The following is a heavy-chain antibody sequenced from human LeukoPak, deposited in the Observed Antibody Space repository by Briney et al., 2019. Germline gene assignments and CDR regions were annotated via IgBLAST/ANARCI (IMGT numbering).Heavy chain of an antibody. D-gene: IGHD3-3*01. Sequence: ASVKVSCKASGYTFTSYGISWVRQAPGQGLEWMGWISAYNGNTNYAQKFQGRVTMTRDTSISTAYMELSRLRSDDTAVYYCARDSHLLRFLEWLIAPYYYMDVWGKGTTVTVSS. V-gene: IGHV1-18*01. CDR3: ARDSHLLRFLEWLIAPYYYMDV. CDR2: ISAYNGNT. CDR1: GYTFTSYG. J-gene: IGHJ6*03.